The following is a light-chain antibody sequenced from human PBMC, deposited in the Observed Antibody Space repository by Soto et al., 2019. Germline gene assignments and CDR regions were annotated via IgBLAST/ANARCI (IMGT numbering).Light chain of an antibody. CDR3: QQYNNWPPYT. Sequence: EIVMTQSQATLSVSPGERATLSCRYSQRVSINLAWYQQKPGQAPRLLIYGASTRATGIPARFSGSGSGTEFTLTISGLQSEDFAVYYCQQYNNWPPYTFGQGTKLEIK. J-gene: IGKJ2*01. V-gene: IGKV3-15*01. CDR1: QRVSIN. CDR2: GAS.